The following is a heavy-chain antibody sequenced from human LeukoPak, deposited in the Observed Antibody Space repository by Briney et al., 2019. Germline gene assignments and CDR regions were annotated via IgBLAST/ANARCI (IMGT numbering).Heavy chain of an antibody. J-gene: IGHJ4*02. V-gene: IGHV1-2*02. Sequence: ASVKVSCKASGYTFSHYYMHWVRQAPGQGLEYMGWINPNSGDTNHAQNFQGRVTLTRDTSISTAYMELSSLRSDDSALYYCAGEYCSGGTCRQGFDYWGQGTLVTVSS. CDR3: AGEYCSGGTCRQGFDY. CDR1: GYTFSHYY. D-gene: IGHD2-15*01. CDR2: INPNSGDT.